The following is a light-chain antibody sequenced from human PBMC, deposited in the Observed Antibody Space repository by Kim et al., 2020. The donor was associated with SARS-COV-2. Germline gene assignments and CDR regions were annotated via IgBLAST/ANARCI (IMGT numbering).Light chain of an antibody. CDR2: GAS. V-gene: IGKV3-20*01. Sequence: LSPGERATLSCRASQSVSSNFAWYQQRPGQAPRLLIYGASRRATGIPDRFSGSGSGTDFTLTISRLEPEDFAVYYCQQYDGTSPLTFGQGTKLEI. CDR3: QQYDGTSPLT. CDR1: QSVSSN. J-gene: IGKJ2*01.